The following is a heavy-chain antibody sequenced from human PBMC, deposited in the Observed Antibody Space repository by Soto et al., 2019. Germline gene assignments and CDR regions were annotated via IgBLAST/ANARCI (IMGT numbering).Heavy chain of an antibody. J-gene: IGHJ4*02. CDR2: IIPIFGTA. D-gene: IGHD1-26*01. CDR1: SGTISSYA. V-gene: IGHV1-69*01. Sequence: ASVKVCWKDSSGTISSYASICVRQAHGQGLEWMGGIIPIFGTANYAQKFQGRVTITADESTSTAYMELSSLRSEDTAVYYCAREVGATSDYYFDYWGQGTLVTVS. CDR3: AREVGATSDYYFDY.